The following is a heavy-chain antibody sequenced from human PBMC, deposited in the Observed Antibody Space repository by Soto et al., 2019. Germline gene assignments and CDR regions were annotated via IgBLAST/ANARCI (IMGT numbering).Heavy chain of an antibody. CDR1: GFTFSSYG. CDR2: IWYDGSNK. J-gene: IGHJ3*02. D-gene: IGHD4-17*01. V-gene: IGHV3-33*01. CDR3: ARATTVVINHDAFDI. Sequence: GGSLRLSCAASGFTFSSYGMHWVRQAPGKGPAWVAVIWYDGSNKYYADSVKGRFTISRDNSKNTLYLQMNSLRAEDTAVYYCARATTVVINHDAFDIWGQGTMVTV.